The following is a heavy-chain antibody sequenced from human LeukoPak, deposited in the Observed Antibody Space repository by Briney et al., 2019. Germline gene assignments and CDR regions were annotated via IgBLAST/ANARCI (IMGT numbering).Heavy chain of an antibody. Sequence: SVKVSCKASGGTFSSYATSWVRQAPGQGLEWMGGIIPIFGTANYAQKFQGRVTITTDESTSTAYMELSSLRSEDTAVYYCARVTPYYDSSGYYSIWGQGTLVTVSS. D-gene: IGHD3-22*01. CDR2: IIPIFGTA. V-gene: IGHV1-69*05. CDR1: GGTFSSYA. CDR3: ARVTPYYDSSGYYSI. J-gene: IGHJ4*02.